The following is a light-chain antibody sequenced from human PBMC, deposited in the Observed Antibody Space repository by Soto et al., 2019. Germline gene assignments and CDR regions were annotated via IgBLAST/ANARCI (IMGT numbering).Light chain of an antibody. CDR3: QQYNNWPLT. CDR1: QSVSSNY. Sequence: EIVLTQSPATLSLSPGERATLSCRASQSVSSNYLAWYQQKPGQAPRLLIYGASTRATGIPDRFSGSGSGTDFTLTISRLEPEDSAVYYCQQYNNWPLTFGGGTKVDIK. J-gene: IGKJ4*01. CDR2: GAS. V-gene: IGKV3D-20*02.